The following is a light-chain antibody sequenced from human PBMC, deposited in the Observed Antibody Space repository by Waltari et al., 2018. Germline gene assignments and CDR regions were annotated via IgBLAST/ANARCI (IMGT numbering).Light chain of an antibody. CDR3: QKYGTVPAT. CDR1: QSVGRT. CDR2: DAS. J-gene: IGKJ1*01. V-gene: IGKV3-20*01. Sequence: EIVLTQSPVTLSLSTGERATLSCRASQSVGRTLAWYQQKPGQAPRLLIYDASSRATGIPDRVSGSGSGTDFSLTISRLEPEDFAVYYCQKYGTVPATFGQGTKVEVK.